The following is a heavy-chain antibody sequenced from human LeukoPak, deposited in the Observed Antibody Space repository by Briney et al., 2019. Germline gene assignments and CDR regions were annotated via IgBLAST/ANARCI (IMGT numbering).Heavy chain of an antibody. V-gene: IGHV1-3*01. J-gene: IGHJ3*02. CDR3: ARPGDYGSGSYYNGRAFDI. Sequence: ASVKVSCKASGYTFTSYAMHWVRQAPGQRLEWMGWINAGNGNTKYSQKFQGRVIITRDTSASTAYMELSSLRSEDTAVYYCARPGDYGSGSYYNGRAFDIWGQGTMVTVSS. D-gene: IGHD3-10*01. CDR2: INAGNGNT. CDR1: GYTFTSYA.